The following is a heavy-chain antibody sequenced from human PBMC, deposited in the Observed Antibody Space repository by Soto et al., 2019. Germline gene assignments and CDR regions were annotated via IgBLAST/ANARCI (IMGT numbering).Heavy chain of an antibody. CDR3: TTGFMGREGAFDI. D-gene: IGHD3-10*01. CDR2: IKSKTDGGTT. V-gene: IGHV3-15*01. Sequence: EVQLVESGGGLVKPGGSLRLSCAASGFTFSNAWMSWVRQAPGKGLEWVGRIKSKTDGGTTDYAAPVKGRFTVSRDATKNTLYLQMNSLKTEDTAVYYCTTGFMGREGAFDIWGKGTMVTVSS. CDR1: GFTFSNAW. J-gene: IGHJ3*02.